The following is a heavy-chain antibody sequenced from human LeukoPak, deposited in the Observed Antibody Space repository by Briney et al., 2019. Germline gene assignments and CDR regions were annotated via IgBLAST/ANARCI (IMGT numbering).Heavy chain of an antibody. CDR2: ISYDGSNK. CDR1: GFTFSSYG. V-gene: IGHV3-30*18. CDR3: AKEPGIYAY. D-gene: IGHD2/OR15-2a*01. J-gene: IGHJ4*02. Sequence: GGSLRLSCAASGFTFSSYGMHWVRQAPGKGPEWVAVISYDGSNKYYADSVKRRFTISRDNSKNTLYLQMNSLRAEDTAVYYCAKEPGIYAYWGQGTLVTVSS.